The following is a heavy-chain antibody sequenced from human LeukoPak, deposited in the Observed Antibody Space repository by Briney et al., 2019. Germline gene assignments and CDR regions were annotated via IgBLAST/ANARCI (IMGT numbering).Heavy chain of an antibody. J-gene: IGHJ4*02. V-gene: IGHV4-39*01. CDR2: IYYSGST. D-gene: IGHD1-1*01. CDR1: GGSISSSSYY. Sequence: PSETLSPTCTVSGGSISSSSYYWGWIRQPPGKGLEWIGSIYYSGSTYYNPSLKSRVTISVDTSKNQFSLKLSSVTAADTAVYYCVRHGTISGFDYWGQGTLVTVSS. CDR3: VRHGTISGFDY.